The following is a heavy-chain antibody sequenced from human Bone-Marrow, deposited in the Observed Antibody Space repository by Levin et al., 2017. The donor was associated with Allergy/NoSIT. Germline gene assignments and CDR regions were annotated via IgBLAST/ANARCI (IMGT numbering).Heavy chain of an antibody. CDR1: EYTFTGRY. CDR2: INPYSGGT. J-gene: IGHJ4*02. D-gene: IGHD2-15*01. Sequence: GASVKVSCKASEYTFTGRYLHWVRQAPGQRPEWMGWINPYSGGTNFAQNFQGRVTMTRDTSISTAYMELNSLRSDDTAVYYCAREGFCSGSTCPMQDWGQGTLVTVSS. V-gene: IGHV1-2*02. CDR3: AREGFCSGSTCPMQD.